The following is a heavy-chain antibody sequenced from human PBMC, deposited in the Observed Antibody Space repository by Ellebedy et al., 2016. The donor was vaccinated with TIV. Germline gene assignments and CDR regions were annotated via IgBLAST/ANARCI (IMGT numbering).Heavy chain of an antibody. CDR3: ARNDAMDV. CDR2: MAKDGSKI. Sequence: PGGSLRLSCAASGFNFRTYVIHWVRQAPGKGLEWVAVMAKDGSKIFYVDSVKGRFTLSNDTSKSILSLQMKSLRTEDTAVYYCARNDAMDVWGQGTTVTVSS. CDR1: GFNFRTYV. V-gene: IGHV3-30*01. D-gene: IGHD1-1*01. J-gene: IGHJ6*02.